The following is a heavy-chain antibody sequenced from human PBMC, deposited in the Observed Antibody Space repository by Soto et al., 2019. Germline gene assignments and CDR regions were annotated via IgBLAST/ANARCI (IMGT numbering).Heavy chain of an antibody. Sequence: GGSLRLSCAASGFTFSSYAMSWVRQAPGKGLEWVSAISGSGGSTYYADSVKGRFTISRDNSKNTLYLQMNSLRAEDTAVYYCAKDPVITMVRGVGSYGMDVWGQGTTVTVSS. D-gene: IGHD3-10*01. J-gene: IGHJ6*02. CDR1: GFTFSSYA. V-gene: IGHV3-23*01. CDR3: AKDPVITMVRGVGSYGMDV. CDR2: ISGSGGST.